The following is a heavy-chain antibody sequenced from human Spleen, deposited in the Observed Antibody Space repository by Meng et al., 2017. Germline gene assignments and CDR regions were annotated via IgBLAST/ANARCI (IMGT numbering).Heavy chain of an antibody. J-gene: IGHJ4*02. D-gene: IGHD4-11*01. CDR1: GGSISSSSYY. CDR3: ARGPTTMAHDFDY. Sequence: GSLRLSCTVSGGSISSSSYYWGWTRQPPGKGLEWIGEINHSGSTNYNPSLESRATISVDTSQNNLSLKLSSVTAADSAVYYCARGPTTMAHDFDYWGQGTLVTVSS. V-gene: IGHV4-39*02. CDR2: INHSGST.